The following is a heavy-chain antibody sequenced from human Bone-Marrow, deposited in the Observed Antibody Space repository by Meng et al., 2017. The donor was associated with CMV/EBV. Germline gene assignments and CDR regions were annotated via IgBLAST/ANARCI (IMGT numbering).Heavy chain of an antibody. CDR2: INPNSGGT. V-gene: IGHV1-2*02. Sequence: ASVKVSCKASGYTFTSYGMSWVRQAPGQGLEWMGWINPNSGGTNYAQKFQGRVTMTRDTSISTAYMELSRLRSDDTAVYDCATRDIVVVPVATREWLDYRGQGTLVTVSS. J-gene: IGHJ4*02. D-gene: IGHD2-2*01. CDR3: ATRDIVVVPVATREWLDY. CDR1: GYTFTSYG.